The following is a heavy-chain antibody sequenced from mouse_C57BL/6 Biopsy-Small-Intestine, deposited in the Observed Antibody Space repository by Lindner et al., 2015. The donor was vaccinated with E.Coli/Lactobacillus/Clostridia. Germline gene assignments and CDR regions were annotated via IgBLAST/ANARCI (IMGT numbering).Heavy chain of an antibody. Sequence: SVKVSCKAYGYIFTSFGISWVRQAPGQRPEWMGWISGYNGNTKYAQNFQDRVTMTIDTSTTTAYMELRSLRSDDTAFYYCARDYASGLSPFDFWGQGTLVTVSS. D-gene: IGHD1-1*01. CDR3: ARDYASGLSPFDF. V-gene: IGHV1S126*01. CDR1: GYIFTSFG. J-gene: IGHJ4*01. CDR2: ISGYNGNT.